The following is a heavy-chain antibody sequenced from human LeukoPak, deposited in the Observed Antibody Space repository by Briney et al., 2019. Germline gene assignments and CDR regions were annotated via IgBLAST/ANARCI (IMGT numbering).Heavy chain of an antibody. J-gene: IGHJ4*02. CDR1: GFTFSRLA. V-gene: IGHV3-33*06. CDR3: AKTRDRGGYIFDF. CDR2: IWDDGSET. D-gene: IGHD5-24*01. Sequence: GGSLRLSCAASGFTFSRLAMHWVRQAPGKGLEWVAIIWDDGSETLYADSVRGRFTISRDNSKNMLYLQMSSLRAEDTAVYYCAKTRDRGGYIFDFWGQGTLVTVSS.